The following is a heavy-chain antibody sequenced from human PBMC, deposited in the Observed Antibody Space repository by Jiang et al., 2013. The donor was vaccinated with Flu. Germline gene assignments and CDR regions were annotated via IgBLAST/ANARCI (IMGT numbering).Heavy chain of an antibody. CDR2: IDPSDYYS. J-gene: IGHJ5*02. V-gene: IGHV5-10-1*01. D-gene: IGHD2-8*01. CDR3: ARHNGASAQQRSLPGNNWFDP. CDR1: GYSFANYW. Sequence: GAEVKKPGESLKISCKASGYSFANYWIGWVRQMPGKGLEWMGRIDPSDYYSDYSPSFQGHVNISIDKSSSTAYLQWSSLKASDTAMYYCARHNGASAQQRSLPGNNWFDPWGQGTLVTVSS.